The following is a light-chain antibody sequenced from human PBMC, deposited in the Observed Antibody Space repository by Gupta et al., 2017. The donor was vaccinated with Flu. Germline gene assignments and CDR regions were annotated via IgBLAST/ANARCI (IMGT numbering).Light chain of an antibody. CDR3: QQENKNPWT. CDR2: RTS. Sequence: TLSASVGDRVTITCRASQDISPWLAWYQQKPGKAPKLLIYRTSSLEVGVPSRFSGSRSATEFTLTISSLLPDDFATYYCQQENKNPWTFGQGTTL. CDR1: QDISPW. J-gene: IGKJ2*02. V-gene: IGKV1-5*03.